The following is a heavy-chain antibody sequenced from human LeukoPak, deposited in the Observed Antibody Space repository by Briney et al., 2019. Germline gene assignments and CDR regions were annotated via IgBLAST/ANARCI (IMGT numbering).Heavy chain of an antibody. V-gene: IGHV3-20*04. CDR1: GFTFDDYG. J-gene: IGHJ4*02. CDR3: ARVQHYYDSSGYYSY. Sequence: GGSLRLSCAASGFTFDDYGMSWVRHAPGKGLEWVSGINWNGGSTGYADSVKGRFTISRDNAKNSLYLQMNSLRAEDTALYYCARVQHYYDSSGYYSYWGQGTLVTVSS. CDR2: INWNGGST. D-gene: IGHD3-22*01.